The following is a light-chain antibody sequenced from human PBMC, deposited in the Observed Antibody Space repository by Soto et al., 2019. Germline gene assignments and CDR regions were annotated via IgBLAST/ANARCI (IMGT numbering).Light chain of an antibody. J-gene: IGKJ5*01. CDR3: QQYGSSPIT. V-gene: IGKV3-20*01. CDR1: QSVISN. CDR2: GAS. Sequence: EIVMTQSPATLSVSPGERATLSCRASQSVISNLAWYQQRPGQAPRLLIHGASSRATGIPDRFSGSGSGTDFTLTISRLEPEDFAVYYCQQYGSSPITFGQGTRLEI.